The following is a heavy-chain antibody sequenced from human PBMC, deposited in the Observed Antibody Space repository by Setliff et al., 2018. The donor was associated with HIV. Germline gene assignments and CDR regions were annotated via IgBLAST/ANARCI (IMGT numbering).Heavy chain of an antibody. CDR3: ARHPKAGPTIATRGGYFDY. CDR2: IAASGDP. Sequence: SETLSLTCTILGNSSVTNYFWGWIRAPADKGLEWIGHIAASGDPNYNTSLKSRLSMSVHTSKNQISLSLTSVTAADTAVYYCARHPKAGPTIATRGGYFDYWGQGALVTVSS. V-gene: IGHV4-4*07. J-gene: IGHJ4*03. CDR1: GNSSVTNYF. D-gene: IGHD6-6*01.